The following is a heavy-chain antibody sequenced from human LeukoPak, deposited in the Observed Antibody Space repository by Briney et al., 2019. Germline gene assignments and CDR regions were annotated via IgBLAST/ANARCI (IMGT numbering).Heavy chain of an antibody. V-gene: IGHV1-46*01. CDR1: GYTFINNW. Sequence: ASVKVSCKASGYTFINNWMHWVRQAPGQGLEWIGLINPTGTGTLYAQKFQGRVTMTRDMSTSTDYMELSSLRSDDTAVYYCARGVTAARGQRNWFDPWGQGTLVTVSS. CDR3: ARGVTAARGQRNWFDP. D-gene: IGHD3-10*01. J-gene: IGHJ5*02. CDR2: INPTGTGT.